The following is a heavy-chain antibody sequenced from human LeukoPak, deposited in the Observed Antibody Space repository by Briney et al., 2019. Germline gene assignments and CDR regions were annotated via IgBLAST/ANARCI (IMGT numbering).Heavy chain of an antibody. V-gene: IGHV1-2*02. CDR3: ARDPLPYTYYYDSSGLD. CDR2: INPNSGGT. D-gene: IGHD3-22*01. Sequence: ASVKVSCKASGYTFTSYYMHWVRQAPGQGLEWMGWINPNSGGTNYAQKFQGRVTMTRDTSISTAYMELSRLRSDDTAVYYCARDPLPYTYYYDSSGLDWGQGTLVTVSS. J-gene: IGHJ4*02. CDR1: GYTFTSYY.